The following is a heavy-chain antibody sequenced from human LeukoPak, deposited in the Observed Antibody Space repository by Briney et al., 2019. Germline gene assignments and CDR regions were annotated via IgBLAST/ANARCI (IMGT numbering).Heavy chain of an antibody. V-gene: IGHV4-39*01. CDR2: IYYSGST. CDR3: ARQAYYDSSGYLSKALDY. J-gene: IGHJ4*02. Sequence: SETLSLTCTVSGGSISSSSYYWGWIRQPPGKGLEWIGSIYYSGSTYYNPSLKSRVTISVDTSKNQFSPKLSSVTAADTAVYYCARQAYYDSSGYLSKALDYWGQGTLVTVSS. CDR1: GGSISSSSYY. D-gene: IGHD3-22*01.